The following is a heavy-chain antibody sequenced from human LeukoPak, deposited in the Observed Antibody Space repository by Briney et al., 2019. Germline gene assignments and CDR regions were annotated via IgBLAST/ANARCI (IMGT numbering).Heavy chain of an antibody. D-gene: IGHD5-18*01. CDR3: AKVRGYSYGYFDY. CDR2: ISWNSGSI. Sequence: RSGGSLRLSCAASGFTFDDCAMHWVRQAPGKGLEWVSGISWNSGSIGYADSVKGRFTISRDNAKNSLYLQMNGLRAEDTALYYCAKVRGYSYGYFDYWGQGTLVTVSS. CDR1: GFTFDDCA. J-gene: IGHJ4*02. V-gene: IGHV3-9*01.